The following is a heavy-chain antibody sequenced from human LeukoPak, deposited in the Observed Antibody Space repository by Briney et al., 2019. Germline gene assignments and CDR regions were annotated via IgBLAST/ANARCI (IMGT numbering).Heavy chain of an antibody. D-gene: IGHD6-19*01. Sequence: ASVKVSCKASGYTFTSYGSSWVRQAPGQGREGIGWISAYNGNTNYAQKLQGRVTMTTDTSTSTAYMELRSLRSDDTAVYYCARSGGSGWYSTGYFQHWGQGTLVTVSS. CDR2: ISAYNGNT. J-gene: IGHJ1*01. CDR3: ARSGGSGWYSTGYFQH. V-gene: IGHV1-18*04. CDR1: GYTFTSYG.